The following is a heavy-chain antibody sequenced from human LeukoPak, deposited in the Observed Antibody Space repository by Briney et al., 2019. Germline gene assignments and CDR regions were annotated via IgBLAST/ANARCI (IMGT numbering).Heavy chain of an antibody. V-gene: IGHV4-34*01. CDR3: ARGEFGYYYDSSAYTAFDY. D-gene: IGHD3-22*01. CDR1: GLPFGGYY. CDR2: INHSGST. Sequence: PSGTLSLTCAAYGLPFGGYYRTWIRQAPGKGLEWIGEINHSGSTNYNPSFKSRVTISVDTSKNQFSLKLSSVTAADTAVYYCARGEFGYYYDSSAYTAFDYWGQGTLVTVYS. J-gene: IGHJ4*02.